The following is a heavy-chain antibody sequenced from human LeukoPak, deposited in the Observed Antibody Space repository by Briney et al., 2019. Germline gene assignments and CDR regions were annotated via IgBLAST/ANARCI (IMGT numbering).Heavy chain of an antibody. CDR2: INPKSGDT. J-gene: IGHJ5*02. CDR3: ARGYRSSAYIS. D-gene: IGHD6-13*01. V-gene: IGHV1-2*02. CDR1: GYIFTGYY. Sequence: ASVKVSCKASGYIFTGYYIHWVRQAPGQGLEWMGWINPKSGDTNYAQKFQGRISKARDTPISAAYMELSSLTSDETAVYYCARGYRSSAYISWGQGTLVTVSS.